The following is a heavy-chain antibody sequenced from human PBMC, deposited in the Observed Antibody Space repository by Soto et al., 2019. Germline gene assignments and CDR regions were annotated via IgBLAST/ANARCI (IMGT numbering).Heavy chain of an antibody. J-gene: IGHJ6*02. CDR2: IIPISETT. V-gene: IGHV1-69*01. CDR1: GGTFSSYA. Sequence: QVQLVQSGAEVKKPGSSVKVSCKASGGTFSSYAISWVRQAPGQGLEWRGGIIPISETTNYAQKFQGRVTITADESKSTAYMALSSLRSEDTAVYYCARSQGSSTSLEIYYYYYYGMDVWGQGTTVTVSS. CDR3: ARSQGSSTSLEIYYYYYYGMDV. D-gene: IGHD2-2*01.